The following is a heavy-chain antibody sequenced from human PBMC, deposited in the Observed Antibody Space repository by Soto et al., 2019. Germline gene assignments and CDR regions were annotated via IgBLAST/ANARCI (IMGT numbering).Heavy chain of an antibody. V-gene: IGHV1-69*13. CDR3: ASGIAAAGLWFDY. CDR2: IIPIFGTA. J-gene: IGHJ4*02. D-gene: IGHD6-13*01. Sequence: SVKVSCKASGGAFSSYAISWVRQAPGQGLEWMGGIIPIFGTANYAQKFQGRVTITADESTSTAYMELSSLRSEDTAVYYCASGIAAAGLWFDYWGQGTLVTVSS. CDR1: GGAFSSYA.